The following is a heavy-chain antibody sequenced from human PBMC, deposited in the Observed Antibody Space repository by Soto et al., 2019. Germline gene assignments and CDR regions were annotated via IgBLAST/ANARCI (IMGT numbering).Heavy chain of an antibody. CDR2: INAGNGNT. CDR1: GYTFTSYA. CDR3: ARPISSSWFFDY. J-gene: IGHJ4*02. D-gene: IGHD6-13*01. V-gene: IGHV1-3*01. Sequence: ASVKVSCKASGYTFTSYAMHWVRQAPGQRLEWMGWINAGNGNTKYSQKFQGRVTITMDTSASTAYMELSSLRSEDTAVYYCARPISSSWFFDYWGQGTLVTVSS.